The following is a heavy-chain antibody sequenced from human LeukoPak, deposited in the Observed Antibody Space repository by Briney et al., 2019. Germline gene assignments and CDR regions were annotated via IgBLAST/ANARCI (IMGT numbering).Heavy chain of an antibody. CDR3: ARDTFSYGYYGMDV. J-gene: IGHJ6*04. V-gene: IGHV4-31*03. CDR1: GGSISSGGYY. CDR2: IYYSGST. Sequence: SQTLSLACTVSGGSISSGGYYWSWIRQHPGKGLEWIGYIYYSGSTYYNPSLKSRVTISVDTSKNQFSLKLSSVTAADTAVYYCARDTFSYGYYGMDVWGKGTPVTVSS. D-gene: IGHD5-18*01.